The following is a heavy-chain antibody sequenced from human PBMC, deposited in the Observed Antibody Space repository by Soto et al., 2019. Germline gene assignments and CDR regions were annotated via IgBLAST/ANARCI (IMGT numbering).Heavy chain of an antibody. CDR1: GDSISSGSY. Sequence: SETLSLTCTVSGDSISSGSYWGWIRQPPGEGPEWIASIYHGGTTFYNPSLKSRISISVDTSKNQFSLRLTPVTAADTATYYCARVHVMVVAGSTFDYWGPGTLVTVPS. J-gene: IGHJ4*03. V-gene: IGHV4-38-2*02. CDR2: IYHGGTT. D-gene: IGHD6-19*01. CDR3: ARVHVMVVAGSTFDY.